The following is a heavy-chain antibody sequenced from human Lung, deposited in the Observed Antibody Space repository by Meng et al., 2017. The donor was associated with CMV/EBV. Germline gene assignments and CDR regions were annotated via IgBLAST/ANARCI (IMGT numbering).Heavy chain of an antibody. CDR3: AREPGRGAFDI. D-gene: IGHD3-10*01. J-gene: IGHJ3*02. Sequence: CSVSGINFNTYWMHWVRQVPGKGLVWLSRIYSDGISTRFADSVKGRFTISRDKTKNTLYLQMNGLRAEDTAVYYCAREPGRGAFDIWGQGAMVTVSS. CDR1: GINFNTYW. V-gene: IGHV3-74*01. CDR2: IYSDGIST.